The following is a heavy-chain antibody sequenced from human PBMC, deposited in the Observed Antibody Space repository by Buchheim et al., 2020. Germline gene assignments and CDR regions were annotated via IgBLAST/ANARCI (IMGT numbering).Heavy chain of an antibody. CDR1: GFTFSSYA. CDR2: ISYDGSNK. J-gene: IGHJ6*02. CDR3: ARDWDNSSGWYVLRSNYYYGMDV. Sequence: QVQLVESGGGVVQPGRSLRLSCAASGFTFSSYAMHWVRQAPGKGLEWVAVISYDGSNKYYADSVKGRFTISRDNSKNTLYLQMNSLRAEDTAVYYCARDWDNSSGWYVLRSNYYYGMDVWGQGTT. V-gene: IGHV3-30-3*01. D-gene: IGHD6-19*01.